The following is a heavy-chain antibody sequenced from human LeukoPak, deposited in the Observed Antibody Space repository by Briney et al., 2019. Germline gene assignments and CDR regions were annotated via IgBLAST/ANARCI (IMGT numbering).Heavy chain of an antibody. J-gene: IGHJ4*02. V-gene: IGHV3-23*01. D-gene: IGHD2-15*01. CDR3: AKRSCSGGSCNFDY. CDR2: IGDSGGAT. CDR1: GFTFSNYA. Sequence: GGSLRLSCAASGFTFSNYAMSWVRQATGKGLEWVSAIGDSGGATSYADSVKGRFTISRDNFKNTLYLQMNSLRAEDTAVYYCAKRSCSGGSCNFDYWGQGTLVTVSS.